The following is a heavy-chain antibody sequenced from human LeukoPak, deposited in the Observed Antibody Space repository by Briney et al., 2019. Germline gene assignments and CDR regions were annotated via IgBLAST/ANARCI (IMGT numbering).Heavy chain of an antibody. D-gene: IGHD6-19*01. Sequence: GGSLRLSCAASGFTFSSYATSWVRQAPGKGLEWVSAISGSGGSTYYADSVKGRFTISRDNSKNTLYLQMNSLRAEDTAVYYCAKAASRYSSGWYDYWGQGTLVTVSS. CDR2: ISGSGGST. V-gene: IGHV3-23*01. CDR3: AKAASRYSSGWYDY. CDR1: GFTFSSYA. J-gene: IGHJ4*02.